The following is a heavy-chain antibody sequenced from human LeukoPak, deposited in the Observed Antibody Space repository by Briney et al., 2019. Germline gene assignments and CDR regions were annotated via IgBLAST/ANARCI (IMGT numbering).Heavy chain of an antibody. CDR1: GFSFNSYT. J-gene: IGHJ6*02. V-gene: IGHV3-21*01. CDR3: VRDVSRRIGMDV. Sequence: GGSLRLSCLASGFSFNSYTMNWVREAPGKGLEWVSTISPVSSYTWYAESVKGRFTISRDNPKNSLYLQMDSLRAEDTAVYYCVRDVSRRIGMDVWGQGATVTVSS. D-gene: IGHD2/OR15-2a*01. CDR2: ISPVSSYT.